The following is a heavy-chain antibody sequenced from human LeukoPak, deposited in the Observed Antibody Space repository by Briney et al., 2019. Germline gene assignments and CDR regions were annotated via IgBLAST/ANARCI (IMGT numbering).Heavy chain of an antibody. Sequence: SETLSLTCTVSGGSISSYYWSWIRQPPRKGLEWIGYIYYSGSTNYNPSLKSRVTISVDTSKNQFSLKLSSVTAADTAVYYCARGRTYYDPLYYYYMDVWGKGTTVTVSS. CDR1: GGSISSYY. CDR2: IYYSGST. V-gene: IGHV4-59*01. J-gene: IGHJ6*03. CDR3: ARGRTYYDPLYYYYMDV. D-gene: IGHD3-3*01.